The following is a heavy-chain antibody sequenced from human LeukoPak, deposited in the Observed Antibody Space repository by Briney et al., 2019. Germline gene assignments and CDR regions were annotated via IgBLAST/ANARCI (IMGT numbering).Heavy chain of an antibody. D-gene: IGHD2-15*01. CDR1: GGTFSSYA. V-gene: IGHV1-69*13. CDR3: ARVGGGYPLGPAAFDI. CDR2: IIPIFGTA. J-gene: IGHJ3*02. Sequence: SVKVSCKASGGTFSSYAISWVRQAPGQGLEWMGGIIPIFGTANYAQKFQGRVTITADESTSTAYMELSSLRSEDTAVYYCARVGGGYPLGPAAFDIWGQGTMVTVSS.